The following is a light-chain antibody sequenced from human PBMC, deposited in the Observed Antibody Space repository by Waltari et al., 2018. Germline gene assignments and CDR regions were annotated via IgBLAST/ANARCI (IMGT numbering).Light chain of an antibody. CDR3: QQYNNYGWT. CDR1: QSMSSW. Sequence: DIQMTQSPSTLSASVGDRVTITCRASQSMSSWLAWYQQKTGKAPKLLIYKASTLESGVPSRFSGSGSGTEFTLTISSLQPDDFATYYCQQYNNYGWTFGQGTKVEIK. CDR2: KAS. J-gene: IGKJ1*01. V-gene: IGKV1-5*03.